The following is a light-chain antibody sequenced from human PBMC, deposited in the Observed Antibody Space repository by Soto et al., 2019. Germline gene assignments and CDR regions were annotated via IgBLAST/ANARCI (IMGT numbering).Light chain of an antibody. V-gene: IGKV1-17*01. CDR1: RGIRND. CDR2: AAS. J-gene: IGKJ1*01. CDR3: LQYNNYPRT. Sequence: DIQMSQSPSSLSAAAEDRVTITCRARRGIRNDLAWYQQKPGKAPKRLIYAASTLESGVPPRFSGSGSGTEFTLTISSLQPEDFATYYSLQYNNYPRTFGQGTRVEIK.